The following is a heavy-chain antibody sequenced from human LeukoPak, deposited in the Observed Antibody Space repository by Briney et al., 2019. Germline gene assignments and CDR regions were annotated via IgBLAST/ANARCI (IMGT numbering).Heavy chain of an antibody. D-gene: IGHD4-17*01. CDR1: GGSFSGYY. CDR3: ARDSDYGDIGFDY. CDR2: INHSGST. J-gene: IGHJ4*02. V-gene: IGHV4-34*01. Sequence: PSETLSLTCAVYGGSFSGYYWSWLRQPPWKGLEWIGEINHSGSTNYNPSLKSRVTMSVDTSKNQFSLKLSSVTAADTAVYYCARDSDYGDIGFDYWGQGTLVTVSS.